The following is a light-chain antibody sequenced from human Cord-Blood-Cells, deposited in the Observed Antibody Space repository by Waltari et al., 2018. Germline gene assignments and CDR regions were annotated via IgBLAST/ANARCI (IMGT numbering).Light chain of an antibody. V-gene: IGLV2-14*01. Sequence: QSALTQPASVSGSPGQSITISCTGTSSDVGGYNYVSWYQQHPGKAPKLMIYDVSIRPSGVSNRFSGSKSGNPASLTISGLQAEDEADYYCSSYTSSSTLVFGTGTKVTVL. J-gene: IGLJ1*01. CDR2: DVS. CDR1: SSDVGGYNY. CDR3: SSYTSSSTLV.